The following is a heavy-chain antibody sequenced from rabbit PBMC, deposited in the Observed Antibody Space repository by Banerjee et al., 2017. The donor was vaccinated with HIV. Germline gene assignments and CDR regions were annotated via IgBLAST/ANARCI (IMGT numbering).Heavy chain of an antibody. CDR3: ARDLVAAIGWNFNL. Sequence: QEQLLESGGGLVKPEGSLKLSCTASGFSFSNKAVMCWVRQAPGKGLEWIACINMFTGKSVYASWAKGRFIMSRPSSTTVTLQMTSLTVADTATYFCARDLVAAIGWNFNLWGQGTLVTVS. CDR1: GFSFSNKAV. V-gene: IGHV1S45*01. CDR2: INMFTGKS. J-gene: IGHJ4*01. D-gene: IGHD5-1*01.